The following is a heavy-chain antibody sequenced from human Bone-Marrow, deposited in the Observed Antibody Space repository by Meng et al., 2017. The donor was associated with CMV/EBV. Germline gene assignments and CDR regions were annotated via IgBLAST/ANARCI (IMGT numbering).Heavy chain of an antibody. CDR1: GFTFSSYA. J-gene: IGHJ4*02. Sequence: GGSLRLSCAASGFTFSSYAMHWVRQAPGKGLEWVAVISYDGSNKYYADSVKGRFTISRDNAKNSLYLQMNSLRAEDTAVYYCARAYYYGSGSYVYWGQGTLVTVSS. CDR3: ARAYYYGSGSYVY. V-gene: IGHV3-30*04. CDR2: ISYDGSNK. D-gene: IGHD3-10*01.